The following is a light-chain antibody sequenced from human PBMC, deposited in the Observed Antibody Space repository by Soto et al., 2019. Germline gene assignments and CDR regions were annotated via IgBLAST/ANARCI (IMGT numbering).Light chain of an antibody. CDR1: QSVSTN. Sequence: IVLTQSPATLSVSPWEIAILSCRASQSVSTNLAWYQQKPGQAPRLLIYGASTRATGFPARFSGSGSGTEFTLTISSLQSEDFAVYYCQQYSSWPPITFGQGTRLEIK. CDR3: QQYSSWPPIT. CDR2: GAS. V-gene: IGKV3-15*01. J-gene: IGKJ5*01.